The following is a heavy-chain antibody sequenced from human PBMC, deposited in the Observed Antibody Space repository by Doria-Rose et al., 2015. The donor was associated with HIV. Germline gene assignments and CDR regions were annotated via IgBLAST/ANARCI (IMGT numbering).Heavy chain of an antibody. CDR1: GVSLSSPGMG. D-gene: IGHD6-13*01. CDR2: IFSDDER. J-gene: IGHJ4*02. V-gene: IGHV2-26*01. Sequence: QITLKESGPVLVKPTETLPLTCTVSGVSLSSPGMGVSWIRQPPGKALEWLANIFSDDERSYKSSLKSRPTISRGTSKSQVVLTMTDMDPVDTATYYCARIKSSRWYHKYYFDFWGQGTLVIVSA. CDR3: ARIKSSRWYHKYYFDF.